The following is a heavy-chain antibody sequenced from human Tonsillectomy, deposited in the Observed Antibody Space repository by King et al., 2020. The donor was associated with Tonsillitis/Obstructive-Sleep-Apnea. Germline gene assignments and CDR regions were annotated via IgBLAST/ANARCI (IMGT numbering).Heavy chain of an antibody. D-gene: IGHD2-21*02. J-gene: IGHJ3*02. Sequence: MQLQESGPGLVKPSETLSLTCTVSGGSISGDYWIWVRQPPGKGLEWIGYIFYTGRTSYNPSLESRVTMSADTSKNQFSLMLTSVTAADTAVYYCARRVVTDAFDIWGQGTMVTVSS. CDR3: ARRVVTDAFDI. V-gene: IGHV4-59*08. CDR2: IFYTGRT. CDR1: GGSISGDY.